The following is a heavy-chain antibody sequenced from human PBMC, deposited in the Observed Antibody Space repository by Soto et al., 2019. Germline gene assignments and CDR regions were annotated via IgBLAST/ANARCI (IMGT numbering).Heavy chain of an antibody. CDR3: AGGVVRGLIITDAFDI. V-gene: IGHV4-31*03. D-gene: IGHD3-10*01. CDR1: GGSIRSGGYY. Sequence: SETLSLICTVSGGSIRSGGYYWSWIRQHPGKGLEWIGYIYYSGSTYYNPSLKSRVTISEDTSKNQFSLKLSSVTAADTAVYYCAGGVVRGLIITDAFDIWGQGTMVTVSS. J-gene: IGHJ3*02. CDR2: IYYSGST.